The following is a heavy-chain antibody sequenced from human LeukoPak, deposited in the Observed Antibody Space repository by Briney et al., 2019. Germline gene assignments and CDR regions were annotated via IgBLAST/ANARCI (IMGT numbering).Heavy chain of an antibody. CDR3: AKAGSYDFWSGYSDYFDY. CDR1: GFTFSSYG. Sequence: GGSLRLSCAASGFTFSSYGMHWVRQAPGKGLEWVAFIRYDGSNKYYADSVKDRFTISRDNSKNTLYLQMNSLRAEDTAVYYCAKAGSYDFWSGYSDYFDYWGQGTLVTVSS. V-gene: IGHV3-30*02. CDR2: IRYDGSNK. J-gene: IGHJ4*02. D-gene: IGHD3-3*01.